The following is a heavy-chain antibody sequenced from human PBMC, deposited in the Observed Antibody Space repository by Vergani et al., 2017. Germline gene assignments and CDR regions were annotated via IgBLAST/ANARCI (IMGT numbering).Heavy chain of an antibody. CDR3: ARGSCLGGSCYKPLFDY. V-gene: IGHV4-61*02. D-gene: IGHD2-15*01. Sequence: QVQLQESGPGLVKPSQTLSLTCTFSGSSINNDFYYWHWIRQPAGKGLEWIGRIYVSGITDYNSSLQSRVSMSVDTSKNQFSLTLTSVTAADTAVYFCARGSCLGGSCYKPLFDYLGQGILVTVSS. CDR1: GSSINNDFYY. J-gene: IGHJ4*02. CDR2: IYVSGIT.